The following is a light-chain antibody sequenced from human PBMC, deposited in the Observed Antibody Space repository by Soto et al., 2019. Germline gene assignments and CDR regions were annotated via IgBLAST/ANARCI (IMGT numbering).Light chain of an antibody. V-gene: IGKV3-20*01. J-gene: IGKJ3*01. CDR1: QSVSRSY. CDR3: QQYGNSPPILT. Sequence: EIVLTQSPGTLSVSPGERATLSCRASQSVSRSYLAWYQQKPGQAPRLLIYGASSRATGIPDRFSGSGSGTDFTLTISRLEPEDFAVYYCQQYGNSPPILTFGPGTKVDIK. CDR2: GAS.